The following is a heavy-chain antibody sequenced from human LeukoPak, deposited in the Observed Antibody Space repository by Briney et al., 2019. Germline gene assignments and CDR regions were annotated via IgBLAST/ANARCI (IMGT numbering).Heavy chain of an antibody. V-gene: IGHV1-46*01. J-gene: IGHJ4*02. CDR1: GYTFTSYY. D-gene: IGHD2-2*01. CDR2: INPSGGST. Sequence: ASVKVSCKASGYTFTSYYMHWVRQAPGQGLEWMGIINPSGGSTSYAQKFLGRVTMTRDTSTSTVYMELSSLRSEDTAVYYCARDMYCSSTSCYDVNDYWGQGTLVTVSS. CDR3: ARDMYCSSTSCYDVNDY.